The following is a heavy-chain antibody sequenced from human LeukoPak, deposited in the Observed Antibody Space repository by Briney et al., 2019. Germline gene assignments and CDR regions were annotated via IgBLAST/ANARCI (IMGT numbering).Heavy chain of an antibody. J-gene: IGHJ3*02. V-gene: IGHV6-1*01. CDR3: ANLRTGTSDVFDI. CDR1: GDTVSSKRAA. Sequence: SQTLSLTCAISGDTVSSKRAAWNWIRQSPLRGLEWLGRTFYRSKWNNDYAVSVKGRITIKPDTSKNQFSLQLNSVTPEDTAVYYCANLRTGTSDVFDIWGQGTMDTVSS. D-gene: IGHD2-8*02. CDR2: TFYRSKWNN.